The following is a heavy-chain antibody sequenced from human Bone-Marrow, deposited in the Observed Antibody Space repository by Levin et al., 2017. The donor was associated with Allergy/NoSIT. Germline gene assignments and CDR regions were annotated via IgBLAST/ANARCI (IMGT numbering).Heavy chain of an antibody. D-gene: IGHD3-9*01. CDR2: IYYSGST. J-gene: IGHJ5*02. CDR1: GGSINSGDSY. V-gene: IGHV4-30-4*01. Sequence: SQTLSLTCNVSGGSINSGDSYWSWIRQPPGKGLEWIGYIYYSGSTYYNPSPKSRITISIDTSKSHFSLQLSSVTAADTDVYYCARLSLTLYVISTGYYSPIGSFDDWGQGALVTVSS. CDR3: ARLSLTLYVISTGYYSPIGSFDD.